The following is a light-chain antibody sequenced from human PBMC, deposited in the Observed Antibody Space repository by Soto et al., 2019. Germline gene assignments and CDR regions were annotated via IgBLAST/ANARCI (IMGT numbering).Light chain of an antibody. CDR3: QQYKNWPWT. V-gene: IGKV3-15*01. Sequence: EIVMTQSPATLPLSSGQRAPVSSRASQSVRSNLAWYQQKPGQAPRLLSYGASTRATGIPARCRGSGSLPEFTLTISSLKSEDFEVYSCQQYKNWPWTFGQGTKVDIK. CDR1: QSVRSN. CDR2: GAS. J-gene: IGKJ1*01.